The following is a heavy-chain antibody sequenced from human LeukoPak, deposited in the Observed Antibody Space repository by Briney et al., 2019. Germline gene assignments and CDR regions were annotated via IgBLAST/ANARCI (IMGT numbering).Heavy chain of an antibody. Sequence: PGGSLRLSCAASGFTFSSYPMSWLRQPPGKGLEWVSTINANSGTTSYAASVRGRFTISRDNSKNTLYLQLNTLRADDTATYYCAKPISGGLAVTADWFHPWGQGTLVVVSS. CDR2: INANSGTT. V-gene: IGHV3-23*01. CDR3: AKPISGGLAVTADWFHP. CDR1: GFTFSSYP. D-gene: IGHD6-19*01. J-gene: IGHJ5*01.